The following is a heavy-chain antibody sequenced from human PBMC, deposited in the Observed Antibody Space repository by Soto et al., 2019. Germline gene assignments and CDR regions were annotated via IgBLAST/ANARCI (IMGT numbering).Heavy chain of an antibody. D-gene: IGHD4-17*01. CDR1: GFTFSSYW. CDR3: ASGHGPPNWFDP. J-gene: IGHJ5*02. Sequence: GGSLRLSCAASGFTFSSYWMSWVRQAPGKGLEWVANIKQDGSEKYYVDSVKGRFTISRDNAKNSLYLQMNSLRSEDIAVYYCASGHGPPNWFDPWGQGTLVTVSA. CDR2: IKQDGSEK. V-gene: IGHV3-7*01.